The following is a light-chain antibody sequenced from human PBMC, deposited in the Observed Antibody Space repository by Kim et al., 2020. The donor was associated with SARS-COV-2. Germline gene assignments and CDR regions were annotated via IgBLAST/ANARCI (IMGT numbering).Light chain of an antibody. V-gene: IGLV6-57*03. Sequence: TVPSSGPRSGGSIARNYVQWYQQCPGSAPTTVIYEDNQRPSGVPDRFSGSIDSSSNSASLTISGLKTEDEADYYCQSYDSSNWVFGGGTQLTVL. CDR3: QSYDSSNWV. CDR1: GGSIARNY. CDR2: EDN. J-gene: IGLJ3*02.